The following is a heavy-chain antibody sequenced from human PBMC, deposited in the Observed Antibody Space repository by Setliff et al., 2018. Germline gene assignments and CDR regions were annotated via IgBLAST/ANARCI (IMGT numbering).Heavy chain of an antibody. Sequence: PGESLKISCKGSGYRFSSHWIGWVRQMPGKGLEWMGIIYPGDSDTRYSPSFQGRVTISADKSISTAYLQWSSLKASDTAMYYCASSSGSSSNDAFDIWGQGTMVTVSS. V-gene: IGHV5-51*01. J-gene: IGHJ3*02. CDR3: ASSSGSSSNDAFDI. CDR1: GYRFSSHW. CDR2: IYPGDSDT. D-gene: IGHD1-26*01.